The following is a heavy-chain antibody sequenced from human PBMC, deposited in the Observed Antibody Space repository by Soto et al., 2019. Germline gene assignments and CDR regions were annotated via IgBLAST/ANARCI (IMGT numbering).Heavy chain of an antibody. CDR3: ARDYCGGDCYGFDY. V-gene: IGHV3-33*01. CDR1: GFTFSSYG. CDR2: IWYDGSNK. Sequence: GGSLRLSCAASGFTFSSYGMHWVRQAPGKGLEWVAVIWYDGSNKYYADSVKGRFTISRDNSKNTLYLQMNSLRAEDTAVYYCARDYCGGDCYGFDYWGQGTLVTGLL. J-gene: IGHJ4*02. D-gene: IGHD2-21*02.